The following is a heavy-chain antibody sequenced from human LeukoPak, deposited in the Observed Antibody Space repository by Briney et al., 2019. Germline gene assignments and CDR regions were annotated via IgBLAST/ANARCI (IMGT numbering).Heavy chain of an antibody. V-gene: IGHV3-23*01. D-gene: IGHD3-22*01. J-gene: IGHJ6*02. CDR1: GFTLSSYA. CDR3: AKDRNYYDSSVGTDV. Sequence: GGALRLSCAASGFTLSSYAMSWFRQAPGKGLEGVSAISGSGGSTYYADSVKGLFTISRDNSKNTLYLQMNSLRAEDTAVSHCAKDRNYYDSSVGTDVWGQGTTVTVSS. CDR2: ISGSGGST.